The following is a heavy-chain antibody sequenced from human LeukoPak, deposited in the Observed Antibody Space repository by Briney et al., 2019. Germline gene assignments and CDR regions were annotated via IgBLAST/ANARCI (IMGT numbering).Heavy chain of an antibody. D-gene: IGHD1-26*01. J-gene: IGHJ4*02. CDR3: ARAVEWELLPDY. V-gene: IGHV3-21*01. Sequence: GGSLRLSCAASGFTFSSYSMNWVRQAPGKGLEWVSSISSSSSYIYYADSAKGRFTISRDNAKNSLYLQMNSLRAEDTAVYYCARAVEWELLPDYWGQGTLVTVSS. CDR2: ISSSSSYI. CDR1: GFTFSSYS.